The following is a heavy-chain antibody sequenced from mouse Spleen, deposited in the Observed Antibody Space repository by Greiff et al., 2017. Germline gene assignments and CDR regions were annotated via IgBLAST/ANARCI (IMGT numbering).Heavy chain of an antibody. J-gene: IGHJ2*01. CDR3: AGDWEPHFDY. V-gene: IGHV1-53*01. CDR2: INRNNGNT. D-gene: IGHD4-1*01. Sequence: QVQLQQPGTELVKPGASVKLSCKASGYSFTSYWIHWVKQSPGQGLEWIGNINRNNGNTHYNEKFKRKATLTVDKSSSTTYIQVSSLTSEDSAVYYCAGDWEPHFDYWGQGTTLTVSS. CDR1: GYSFTSYW.